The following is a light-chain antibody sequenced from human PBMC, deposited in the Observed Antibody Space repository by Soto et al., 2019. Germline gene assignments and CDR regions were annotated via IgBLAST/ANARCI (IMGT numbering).Light chain of an antibody. Sequence: DIVMTQSPDSLAVSLGERATINCKSSQSVLYSSNNKNYLAWYQQKPGQPPKLLIYWASTRESGVPDRFSGSGSRTDFTLTIRSLQAEDVTVYYCQQHSSTPLTFGGGTKVEIQ. CDR2: WAS. J-gene: IGKJ4*01. V-gene: IGKV4-1*01. CDR3: QQHSSTPLT. CDR1: QSVLYSSNNKNY.